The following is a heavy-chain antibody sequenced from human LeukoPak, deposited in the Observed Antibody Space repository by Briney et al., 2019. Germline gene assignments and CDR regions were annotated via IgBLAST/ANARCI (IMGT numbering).Heavy chain of an antibody. J-gene: IGHJ6*03. CDR2: IIPIFGTA. Sequence: GASVKVSCKASGGTFSSYAISWVRQAPGQGLEWMGGIIPIFGTANYAQKFQGRVTITTDESTSTAYMELSSLRSEDTAVYYCARAFVEGIRPNYYYYYYMDVWGKGTTVTVSS. CDR3: ARAFVEGIRPNYYYYYYMDV. D-gene: IGHD2-21*01. V-gene: IGHV1-69*05. CDR1: GGTFSSYA.